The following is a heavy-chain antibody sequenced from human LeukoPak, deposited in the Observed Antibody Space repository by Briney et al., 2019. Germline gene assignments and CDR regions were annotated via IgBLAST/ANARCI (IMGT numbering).Heavy chain of an antibody. CDR3: ASRPLESDYSLDY. J-gene: IGHJ4*02. CDR1: GGSISSGGYY. Sequence: SETLSLTCTVSGGSISSGGYYWSWIRQPPGKGLEWIGYIYHSGSTYYNPSLKSRVTISVDRSKNQFSLKLSSVSAADTAVYYCASRPLESDYSLDYWGQGTLVTVSS. V-gene: IGHV4-30-2*01. D-gene: IGHD4-11*01. CDR2: IYHSGST.